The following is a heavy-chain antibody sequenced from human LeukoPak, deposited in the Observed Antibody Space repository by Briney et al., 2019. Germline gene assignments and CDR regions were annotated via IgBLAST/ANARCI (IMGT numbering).Heavy chain of an antibody. V-gene: IGHV1-69*04. Sequence: SVKDSCKASGGTFSSYAISWVRQAPGQGLEWMGRIIPILGIANYAQKFQGRVTITADKSTSTAYMELSSLRSEDTAVYYCARGVDGSGSYYFDYWGEGTLVTVSS. CDR1: GGTFSSYA. D-gene: IGHD3-10*01. CDR2: IIPILGIA. J-gene: IGHJ4*02. CDR3: ARGVDGSGSYYFDY.